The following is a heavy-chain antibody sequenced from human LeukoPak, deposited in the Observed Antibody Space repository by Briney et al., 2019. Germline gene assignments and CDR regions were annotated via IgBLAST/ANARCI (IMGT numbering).Heavy chain of an antibody. CDR1: GYTFTGYY. CDR3: VRDKDSGYDPYYYYYYMEV. V-gene: IGHV1-2*06. CDR2: INPNSGGT. J-gene: IGHJ6*03. D-gene: IGHD5-12*01. Sequence: ASVKVSCKASGYTFTGYYMHWVRQAPGQGLEWMGRINPNSGGTNYAQKFQGRVTMTRDTSISTAYMELSSLRSDDTAVYYCVRDKDSGYDPYYYYYYMEVWGKGTTVTVS.